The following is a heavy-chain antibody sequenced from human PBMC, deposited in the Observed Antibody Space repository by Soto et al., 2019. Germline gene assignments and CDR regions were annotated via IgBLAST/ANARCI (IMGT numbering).Heavy chain of an antibody. D-gene: IGHD2-15*01. CDR1: GGSISSGDYY. V-gene: IGHV4-30-4*01. CDR3: ARDLGVVAATQWFVL. Sequence: SETLSLTCTVSGGSISSGDYYWSWIRQPPGKGLEWIGYIYYSGSTYYNPSLKSRVTISVDTSKNQFSLKLSSVTAADTAVYYCARDLGVVAATQWFVLWGQGTLVTVSS. J-gene: IGHJ5*02. CDR2: IYYSGST.